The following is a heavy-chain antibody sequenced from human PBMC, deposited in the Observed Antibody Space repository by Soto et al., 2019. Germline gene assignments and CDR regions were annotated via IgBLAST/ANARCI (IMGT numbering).Heavy chain of an antibody. CDR1: GFTFSSYA. V-gene: IGHV3-30-3*01. D-gene: IGHD2-2*01. Sequence: GGSLRLSCAASGFTFSSYAMHWVRQAPGKGLEWVAVISYDGSNKYYADSVKGRFTISRDNSKNTLYLQMNSLRAEDTAVYYCAREFCSSSTSSCIKATAFDYWGQGALVTVSS. CDR2: ISYDGSNK. J-gene: IGHJ4*02. CDR3: AREFCSSSTSSCIKATAFDY.